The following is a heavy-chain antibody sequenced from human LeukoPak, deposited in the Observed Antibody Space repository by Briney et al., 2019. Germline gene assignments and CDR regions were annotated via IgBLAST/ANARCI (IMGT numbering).Heavy chain of an antibody. Sequence: ASVKVSCKASGYTFIDYYIHWVRQAPGQGLEWMGWVGPNTGGTYYAQTFQGRVTMTSAASISTVHMELTSLTYDDTAVYYCARGSRFHPQNWFDPWGQGTLITVSS. CDR1: GYTFIDYY. V-gene: IGHV1-2*02. J-gene: IGHJ5*02. CDR2: VGPNTGGT. D-gene: IGHD3-10*01. CDR3: ARGSRFHPQNWFDP.